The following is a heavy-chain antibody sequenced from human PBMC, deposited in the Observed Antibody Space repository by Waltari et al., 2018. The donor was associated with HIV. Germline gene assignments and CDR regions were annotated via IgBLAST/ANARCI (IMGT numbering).Heavy chain of an antibody. CDR2: IWYDGSNK. J-gene: IGHJ6*02. Sequence: QVQLVESGGGVVQPGRSLRLSCAASGFTFSSYGMHWVRQAPGKGLEWVAVIWYDGSNKYYADSVKGRFTISRDNSKNTLYLQMNSLRAEDTAVYYCARDPEYGSGSYFYYYYGMDVWGQGTTVTVSS. V-gene: IGHV3-33*01. CDR1: GFTFSSYG. CDR3: ARDPEYGSGSYFYYYYGMDV. D-gene: IGHD3-10*01.